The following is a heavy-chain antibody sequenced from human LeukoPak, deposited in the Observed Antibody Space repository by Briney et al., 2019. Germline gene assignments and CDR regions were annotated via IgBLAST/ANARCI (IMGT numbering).Heavy chain of an antibody. D-gene: IGHD4-17*01. J-gene: IGHJ4*02. CDR2: IIPIFGTA. Sequence: SVKVSCKASGGTSSSYAISWVRQAPGQGLEWMGRIIPIFGTANYAQKFQGRVTITTDESTSTAYMELSSLRSEDTAVYYCARDSFGNGDYGPFDYWGQGTLVTVSS. V-gene: IGHV1-69*05. CDR3: ARDSFGNGDYGPFDY. CDR1: GGTSSSYA.